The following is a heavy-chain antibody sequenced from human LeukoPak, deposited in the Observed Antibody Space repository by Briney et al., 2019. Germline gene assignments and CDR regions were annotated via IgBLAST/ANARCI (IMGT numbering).Heavy chain of an antibody. CDR1: GHTFNRHW. Sequence: GESLKISCKGSGHTFNRHWIGWVRQMPGKGLEWMGIIYPGDSDTRYSPSFQGQVTISADKSISTAYLQWSSLKASDTAMYYCARHWDGSMVRGVIDYWGQGTLVTVSS. D-gene: IGHD3-10*01. CDR2: IYPGDSDT. V-gene: IGHV5-51*01. J-gene: IGHJ4*02. CDR3: ARHWDGSMVRGVIDY.